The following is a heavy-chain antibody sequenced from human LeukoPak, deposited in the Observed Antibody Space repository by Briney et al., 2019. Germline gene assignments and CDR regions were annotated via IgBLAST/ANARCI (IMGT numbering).Heavy chain of an antibody. V-gene: IGHV3-53*01. CDR3: ARASEISSGYLGYYFDY. D-gene: IGHD3-22*01. CDR1: GFTVSSNY. Sequence: GRSLRLSCAASGFTVSSNYMSWVRQAPGKGREWVSFIYSGGSTYYADSVKGRFTISRDNSKNTLYLQVNSLIADDTAVYYCARASEISSGYLGYYFDYWGQGTLVTVSS. J-gene: IGHJ4*02. CDR2: IYSGGST.